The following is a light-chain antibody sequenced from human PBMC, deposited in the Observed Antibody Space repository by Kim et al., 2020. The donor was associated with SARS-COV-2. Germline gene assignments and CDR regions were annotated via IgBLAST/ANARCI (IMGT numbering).Light chain of an antibody. CDR3: QQYGSSPPMCT. J-gene: IGKJ2*02. V-gene: IGKV3-20*01. CDR2: GAS. CDR1: QSVRSSY. Sequence: EIVLTQSPGTLSLSPGERATLSCRASQSVRSSYLAWYQQKPGQAPRLLIYGASSRATGIPDRFSGSGSGTDFTLTISRLEPEDFAVYYCQQYGSSPPMCTFGQGTKLEI.